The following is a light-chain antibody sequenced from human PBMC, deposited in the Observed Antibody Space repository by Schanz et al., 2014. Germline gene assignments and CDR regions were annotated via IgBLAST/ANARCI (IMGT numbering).Light chain of an antibody. V-gene: IGKV3-20*01. CDR3: QHYGTSPQT. CDR1: QSVSSSY. CDR2: GAS. Sequence: EIVLTQSPGTLSLSPGERATLSCRASQSVSSSYLAWYQQKPGQAPRLLLFGASSRATGIPDRFSGSGSGTDFTLTISRLEPEDFAVYYCQHYGTSPQTFGQGTKVQIK. J-gene: IGKJ1*01.